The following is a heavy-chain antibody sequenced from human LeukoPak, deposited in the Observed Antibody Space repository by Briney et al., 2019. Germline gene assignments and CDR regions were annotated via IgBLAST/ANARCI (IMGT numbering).Heavy chain of an antibody. CDR3: ARARSGYDFDY. CDR2: ISSSSSYI. D-gene: IGHD5-12*01. Sequence: GGSLRLSCAASGFTFSSYSMNWVRQAPGKGLEWVSSISSSSSYIYYADSVKGRFTISKDNAKNSLYLQMNSLRAEDTAVYYCARARSGYDFDYWGQGTLATVSS. CDR1: GFTFSSYS. V-gene: IGHV3-21*01. J-gene: IGHJ4*02.